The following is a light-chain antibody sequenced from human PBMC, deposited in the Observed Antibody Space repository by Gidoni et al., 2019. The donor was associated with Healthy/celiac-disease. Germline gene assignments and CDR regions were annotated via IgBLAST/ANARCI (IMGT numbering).Light chain of an antibody. CDR1: QSVSSN. CDR2: GAS. V-gene: IGKV3-15*01. CDR3: QQDNNWPPLT. Sequence: EIVMTQSPATLSVSTGASATLSCRASQSVSSNLAWYQQKPGQAPRLLSYGASTRATGIPARFSGSGSGTEFTLTISSLQSEDFAVYYCQQDNNWPPLTFGGGTKVEIK. J-gene: IGKJ4*01.